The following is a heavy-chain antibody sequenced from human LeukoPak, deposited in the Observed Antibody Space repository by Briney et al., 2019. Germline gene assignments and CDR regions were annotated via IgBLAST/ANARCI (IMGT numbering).Heavy chain of an antibody. J-gene: IGHJ5*02. CDR1: GYTLTELS. CDR2: FDPEDGET. Sequence: ASVKVSCKVSGYTLTELSMHWVRQAPGEGLEWMGGFDPEDGETIYAQKFQGRVTMTEDTSTDTAYMELSSLRSEDTAVYYCATTSDCSGGSCYPKNWFDPWGQGTLVTVSS. D-gene: IGHD2-15*01. V-gene: IGHV1-24*01. CDR3: ATTSDCSGGSCYPKNWFDP.